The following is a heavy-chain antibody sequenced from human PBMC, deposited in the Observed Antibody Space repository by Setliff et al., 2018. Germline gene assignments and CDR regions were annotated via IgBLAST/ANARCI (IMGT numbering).Heavy chain of an antibody. Sequence: PSETLSLTCTVSDGSLSTYYWGWIRQPPGKGLEFIGYVYYSGTANYSPSLRSRLTISVDTSKNQFSLKLRSVTAADTAVYYCARGGTFRYFDFWGQGAPGTVS. CDR1: DGSLSTYY. V-gene: IGHV4-59*01. CDR2: VYYSGTA. J-gene: IGHJ4*02. D-gene: IGHD5-12*01. CDR3: ARGGTFRYFDF.